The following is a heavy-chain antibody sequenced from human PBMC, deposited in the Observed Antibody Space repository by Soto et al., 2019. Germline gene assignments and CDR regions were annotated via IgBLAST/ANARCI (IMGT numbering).Heavy chain of an antibody. Sequence: PGGSLRLSCAASGFSFNRYYMSWVRQAPGKGLDWVANIKEDGSDKYYVDSVKGRFTISRDNTKNSLYLQMNSLRAEDTAVYYCVAGYCSGSNCPNWLAPWGQGSLVTVS. D-gene: IGHD2-15*01. CDR3: VAGYCSGSNCPNWLAP. CDR2: IKEDGSDK. J-gene: IGHJ5*02. V-gene: IGHV3-7*01. CDR1: GFSFNRYY.